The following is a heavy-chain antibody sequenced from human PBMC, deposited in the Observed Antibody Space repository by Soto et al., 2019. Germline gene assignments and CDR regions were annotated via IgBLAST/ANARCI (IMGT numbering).Heavy chain of an antibody. J-gene: IGHJ5*02. CDR3: ASNSYGSTFRVS. D-gene: IGHD5-18*01. CDR1: GGSISSGDYY. V-gene: IGHV4-30-4*01. Sequence: QVQLQESGPGLVKPSQTLSLTCTVSGGSISSGDYYWSWIRQPPGKGLEWIGYIYYTGSTYYNPSLMRRVTLSVDPSKNQLSRKPSSVTAADTAGYYCASNSYGSTFRVSWGQEPLVTVS. CDR2: IYYTGST.